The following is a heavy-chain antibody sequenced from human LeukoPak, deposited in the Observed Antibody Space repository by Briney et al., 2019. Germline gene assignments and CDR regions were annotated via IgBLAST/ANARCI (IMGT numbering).Heavy chain of an antibody. CDR3: SKDDTMMVVVIMGG. CDR2: ISVSGGST. J-gene: IGHJ4*02. V-gene: IGHV3-23*01. Sequence: GGSLRLSCAASGFTFSSYAMSWVRQAPGKGLGWVSAISVSGGSTYYADSVKGRFTISRDNSKNTLYLQMNSLRAEDTAVYYGSKDDTMMVVVIMGGWGQVALVTVAS. CDR1: GFTFSSYA. D-gene: IGHD3-22*01.